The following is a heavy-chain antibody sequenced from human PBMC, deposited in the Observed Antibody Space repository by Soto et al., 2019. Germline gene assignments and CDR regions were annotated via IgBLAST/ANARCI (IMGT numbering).Heavy chain of an antibody. D-gene: IGHD4-17*01. V-gene: IGHV3-15*01. J-gene: IGHJ4*02. CDR2: IKSRTDGGAA. Sequence: VPLVESGGGFVKPGGSLRLSCEGSGFTFINAWMSWVRQAPGKGLEWVGRIKSRTDGGAADYAAPVRGRFSISRDDSKNTLYLQMNSLKIEDSALYYCTTDPGDYEDFWGQGTLVTVSS. CDR3: TTDPGDYEDF. CDR1: GFTFINAW.